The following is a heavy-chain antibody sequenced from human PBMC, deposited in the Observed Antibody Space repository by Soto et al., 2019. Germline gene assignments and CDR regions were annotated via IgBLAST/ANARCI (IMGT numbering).Heavy chain of an antibody. J-gene: IGHJ5*02. CDR2: IIPIFGTA. CDR3: ARAQHIVVVTAHNWFDP. Sequence: SVKVSCKASGGTFSSYAISWVRQAPGRGLEWMGGIIPIFGTANYAQKFQGRVTITADESTSTAYMELSSLRSEDTAVYYCARAQHIVVVTAHNWFDPWGQGTLVTVSS. D-gene: IGHD2-21*02. V-gene: IGHV1-69*13. CDR1: GGTFSSYA.